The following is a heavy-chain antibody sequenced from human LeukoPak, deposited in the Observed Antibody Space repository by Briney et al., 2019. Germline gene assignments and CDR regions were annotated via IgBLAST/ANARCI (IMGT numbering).Heavy chain of an antibody. CDR1: GLG. CDR3: AKRALNDSQSFDY. J-gene: IGHJ4*02. Sequence: GRSLRLSCAATGLGMHWVRQAPGKGLEWVAVIWYDGSNKYYADSVKGRFTISRDNSKNTPYLQMNSLRAEDTAVYYCAKRALNDSQSFDYWGQGTLVTVSS. V-gene: IGHV3-33*06. D-gene: IGHD3-9*01. CDR2: IWYDGSNK.